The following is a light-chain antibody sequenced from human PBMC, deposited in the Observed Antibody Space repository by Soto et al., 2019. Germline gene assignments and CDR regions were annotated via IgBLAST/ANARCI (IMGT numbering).Light chain of an antibody. J-gene: IGLJ1*01. V-gene: IGLV2-14*01. CDR1: SSDVGGYNY. CDR2: DVS. CDR3: SSYTSSSTLSYV. Sequence: QSSLTQPASLSGSPGQSSTISCPGTSSDVGGYNYVSWYQQHPGKAPKLMIYDVSNRPSGVSNRFSGSKSGNTASLTISGLQAEDEDDYYCSSYTSSSTLSYVFGTGTKVTVL.